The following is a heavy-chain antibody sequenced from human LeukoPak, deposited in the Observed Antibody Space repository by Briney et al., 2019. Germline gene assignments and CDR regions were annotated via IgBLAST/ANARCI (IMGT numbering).Heavy chain of an antibody. CDR1: GGSIRSTTYY. Sequence: SETLSLTCSVSGGSIRSTTYYWGWIRQLPGKGLEWIGSIYYSGNTYYSPSLMSRVTISVDTSKNQFSLNLSSVTAADTAVYFCARAPHFFDTSGSRYYSDYWGQGALVTVSS. V-gene: IGHV4-39*07. J-gene: IGHJ4*02. D-gene: IGHD3-22*01. CDR2: IYYSGNT. CDR3: ARAPHFFDTSGSRYYSDY.